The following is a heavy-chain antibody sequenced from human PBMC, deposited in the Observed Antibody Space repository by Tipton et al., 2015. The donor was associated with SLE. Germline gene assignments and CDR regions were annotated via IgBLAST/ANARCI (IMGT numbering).Heavy chain of an antibody. CDR1: GGSISSSNW. CDR2: IWHSGST. CDR3: ARDLITIFGVVTLNWFDP. J-gene: IGHJ5*02. V-gene: IGHV4-4*02. Sequence: TLSLTCAVSGGSISSSNWWSWVRQPPGKGLEWIGEIWHSGSTNYNPSLKSRVTISVDTSKNQFSLKLSSVTAADTAVYYCARDLITIFGVVTLNWFDPWGQGTLVTVSS. D-gene: IGHD3-3*01.